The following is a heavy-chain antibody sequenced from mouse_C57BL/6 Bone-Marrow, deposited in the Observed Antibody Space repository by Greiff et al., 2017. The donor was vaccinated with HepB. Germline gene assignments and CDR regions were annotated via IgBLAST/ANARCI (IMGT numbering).Heavy chain of an antibody. CDR2: ISSGGSYT. Sequence: DVHLVESGGDLVKPGGSLKLSCAASGFTFSSYGMSWVRQTPDKRLEWVATISSGGSYTYYPDSVKGRFTISRDNAKNTLYLQMSSLKSEDTAMYYCARQTTVVRNFDYWGQGTTLTVSS. CDR3: ARQTTVVRNFDY. J-gene: IGHJ2*01. V-gene: IGHV5-6*01. D-gene: IGHD1-1*01. CDR1: GFTFSSYG.